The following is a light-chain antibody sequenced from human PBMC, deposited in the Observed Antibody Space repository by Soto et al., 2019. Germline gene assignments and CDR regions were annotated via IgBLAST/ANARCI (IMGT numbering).Light chain of an antibody. J-gene: IGKJ2*01. V-gene: IGKV1-5*01. CDR2: DAS. CDR3: QQYNSYSYT. CDR1: QSISSW. Sequence: DIQMTQSPSTLSASVGDRVTITCRARQSISSWLAWYQQKPGKAPKLLIYDASSLESGVPSRFSGSGSGTEFTLTISSLRPDDFATYYCQQYNSYSYTFGQGTKVDIK.